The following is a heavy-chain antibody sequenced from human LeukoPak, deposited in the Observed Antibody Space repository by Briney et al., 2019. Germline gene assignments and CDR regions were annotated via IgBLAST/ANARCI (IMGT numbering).Heavy chain of an antibody. J-gene: IGHJ6*02. CDR3: ARGCYSSSWYYYYGMDV. CDR1: GGSFSGYY. CDR2: INHSGST. D-gene: IGHD6-13*01. Sequence: PSETLSLTCAVYGGSFSGYYWSWIRQPPGKGLEWIGEINHSGSTNYNPSLKSRVTISVDTSKNQFSLKLSSVTAADTAVYYCARGCYSSSWYYYYGMDVWGQGTTVTVSS. V-gene: IGHV4-34*01.